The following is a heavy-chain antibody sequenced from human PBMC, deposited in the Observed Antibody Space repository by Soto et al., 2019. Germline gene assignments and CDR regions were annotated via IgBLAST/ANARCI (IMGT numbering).Heavy chain of an antibody. CDR2: IYPADSDT. CDR3: ARSREYSFGYKSPFDV. J-gene: IGHJ3*01. D-gene: IGHD5-18*01. V-gene: IGHV5-51*01. CDR1: GYNFKNWW. Sequence: GASLKISCEASGYNFKNWWIVWVRQMPGKGLECMGIIYPADSDTRYSPSFHGQVTISADKSIITAYLQWHSLKASDTAIYYCARSREYSFGYKSPFDVWGQGTTVTVSS.